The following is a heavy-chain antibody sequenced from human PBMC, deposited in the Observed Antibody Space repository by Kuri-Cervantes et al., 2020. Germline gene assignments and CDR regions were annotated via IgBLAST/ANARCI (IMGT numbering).Heavy chain of an antibody. CDR3: ARDPGVAIFGVVIIWAFDI. CDR1: GYTFTGYY. V-gene: IGHV1-2*02. Sequence: ASVKVTCKASGYTFTGYYMHWVRQAPGQGLEWMGWINPNSGGTNYAQKFQGRVTMTRDTSISTAYMELSRLRSDDTAVYYCARDPGVAIFGVVIIWAFDIWGQGTMVTVSS. D-gene: IGHD3-3*01. CDR2: INPNSGGT. J-gene: IGHJ3*02.